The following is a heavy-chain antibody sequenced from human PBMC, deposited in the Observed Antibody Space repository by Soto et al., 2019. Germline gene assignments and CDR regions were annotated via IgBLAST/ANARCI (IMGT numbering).Heavy chain of an antibody. CDR1: GFTFSRSA. D-gene: IGHD6-13*01. CDR2: ISGSGGTT. V-gene: IGHV3-23*01. Sequence: EVQLLGSGGGLVQLGGSLRLSCAASGFTFSRSAMSWVRQAPGKGLEWVSAISGSGGTTYYADSVKGRFTISRDNSRNTLYLLLNSLRAEDTAVYYCAMGLAAAGPFDYWGQGTLVTVSS. J-gene: IGHJ4*02. CDR3: AMGLAAAGPFDY.